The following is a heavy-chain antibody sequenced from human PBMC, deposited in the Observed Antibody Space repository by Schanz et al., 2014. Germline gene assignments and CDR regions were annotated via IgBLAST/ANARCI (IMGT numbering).Heavy chain of an antibody. Sequence: EVQLLESGGGLVQPGGSLRLSCAASGFTFSAYAMTWVRQIPGKGLEWVSAISASGGTTYYADSVKGRFTISRDNSKNTLYLQMNSLRAEDTAVYYCAKTPREYCNYDNCPNWFDSWGQGTLVTVSS. D-gene: IGHD2-15*01. J-gene: IGHJ5*01. CDR3: AKTPREYCNYDNCPNWFDS. V-gene: IGHV3-23*01. CDR1: GFTFSAYA. CDR2: ISASGGTT.